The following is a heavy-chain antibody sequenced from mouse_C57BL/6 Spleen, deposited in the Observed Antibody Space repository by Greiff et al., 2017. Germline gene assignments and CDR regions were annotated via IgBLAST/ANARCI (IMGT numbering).Heavy chain of an antibody. V-gene: IGHV7-3*01. CDR2: IRNKANGYTT. CDR3: ARYTPEGYYGGWAD. J-gene: IGHJ3*01. D-gene: IGHD1-1*01. Sequence: EVKLMESGGGLVQPGGSLSLSCAASGFTFTDYYMSWVRQPPGKALEWLGFIRNKANGYTTEYSASVKGRFTISRAYSQRILYLQMKALRAEDRATEYGARYTPEGYYGGWADGGQGTLVTVSA. CDR1: GFTFTDYY.